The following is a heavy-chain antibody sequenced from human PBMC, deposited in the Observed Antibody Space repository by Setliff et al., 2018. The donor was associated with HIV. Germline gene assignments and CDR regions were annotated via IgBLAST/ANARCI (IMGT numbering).Heavy chain of an antibody. Sequence: PGGSLRLSCVASGVTFSNAWMSWVRQAPGKGLGWVGRIKSKTDGGTTDYAAPVRGRFTVSRDDSKNTLYLQMNSLRDEDTAVYYCAKDRDTTGWYVTTQFDYWGQGKLVTVSS. J-gene: IGHJ4*02. V-gene: IGHV3-15*01. CDR3: AKDRDTTGWYVTTQFDY. D-gene: IGHD6-19*01. CDR1: GVTFSNAW. CDR2: IKSKTDGGTT.